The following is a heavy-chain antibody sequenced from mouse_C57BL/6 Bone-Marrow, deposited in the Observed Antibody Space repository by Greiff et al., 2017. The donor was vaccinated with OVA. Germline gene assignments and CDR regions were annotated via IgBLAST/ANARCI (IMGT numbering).Heavy chain of an antibody. V-gene: IGHV1-64*01. J-gene: IGHJ3*01. D-gene: IGHD3-2*02. Sequence: VQLQQSGAELVKPGASVKLSCKASGYTFTSYWMHWVKQRPGQGLEWIGMIHPNSGSTNYNEKFKSKATLTVDKSSSTAFMQRSSLTSEDSAVYYCARAGAQATEGTWFAYWGQGTLVTVSA. CDR3: ARAGAQATEGTWFAY. CDR1: GYTFTSYW. CDR2: IHPNSGST.